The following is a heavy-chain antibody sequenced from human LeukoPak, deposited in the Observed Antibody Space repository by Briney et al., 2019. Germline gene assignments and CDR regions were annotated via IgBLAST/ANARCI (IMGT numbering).Heavy chain of an antibody. Sequence: PSGTLSLTCAVSGGSISSYYWSWIRQPPGKGLEWIGYIYYSGSTNYNPSLKSRVTISVDTSKNQFSLKLSSVTAADTAVYYCARHKLDILTGYGWFDPWGQGTLVTVSS. V-gene: IGHV4-59*08. D-gene: IGHD3-9*01. CDR3: ARHKLDILTGYGWFDP. J-gene: IGHJ5*02. CDR2: IYYSGST. CDR1: GGSISSYY.